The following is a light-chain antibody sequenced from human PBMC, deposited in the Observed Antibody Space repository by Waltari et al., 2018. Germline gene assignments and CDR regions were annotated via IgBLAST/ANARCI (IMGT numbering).Light chain of an antibody. V-gene: IGKV3-11*02. Sequence: EIVLTQSPATLSLSPGDRVTLSCRASQSVSRSLGWFLQKPGQAPKHLIYEASNRAPGLPGRFSGSGFGRDFTLTISSLEPEDFGVYYCQQRSVWPVTFGGGTKLEI. CDR2: EAS. J-gene: IGKJ4*01. CDR1: QSVSRS. CDR3: QQRSVWPVT.